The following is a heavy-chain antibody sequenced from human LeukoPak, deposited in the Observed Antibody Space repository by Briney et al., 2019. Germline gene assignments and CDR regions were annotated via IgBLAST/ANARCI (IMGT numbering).Heavy chain of an antibody. D-gene: IGHD2-2*01. CDR3: VRSSTFYYYYYMDV. CDR2: IYYSGST. V-gene: IGHV4-59*01. CDR1: GGSISSYY. Sequence: SETLSLTCTVSGGSISSYYWSWIRQPPGKGLEWIGYIYYSGSTNYNPSLKSRVTISVDTSKNQFSLKLSSVTAADTAVYYCVRSSTFYYYYYMDVWGKGTTVTVSS. J-gene: IGHJ6*03.